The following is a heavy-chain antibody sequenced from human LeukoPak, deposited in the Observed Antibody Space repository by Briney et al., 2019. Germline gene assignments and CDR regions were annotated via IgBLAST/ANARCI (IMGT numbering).Heavy chain of an antibody. D-gene: IGHD2-21*01. J-gene: IGHJ6*02. CDR1: GFTFSSYA. Sequence: GGSLRLSCAASGFTFSSYAISWVRQAPGQGLEWMGRIIPILGIANHAQKFQGRVTITADKSTSTAYMELSSLRSEDTAVNYCARPLRGQGEGPKIYYYYGMDVWGQGTTVTVSS. CDR3: ARPLRGQGEGPKIYYYYGMDV. CDR2: IIPILGIA. V-gene: IGHV1-69*04.